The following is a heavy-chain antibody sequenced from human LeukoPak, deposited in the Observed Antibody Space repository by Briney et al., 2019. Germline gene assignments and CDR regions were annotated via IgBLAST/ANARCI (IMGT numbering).Heavy chain of an antibody. V-gene: IGHV3-64D*06. CDR3: VKEKAYYDH. CDR1: GFTFRSYE. D-gene: IGHD2-8*01. J-gene: IGHJ5*02. CDR2: ISSDGATT. Sequence: GGSLRLSCAVSGFTFRSYEMNWVRQAPGKGLEYVSAISSDGATTYYTDSLKDRFTISRDNSKSTLFLQMRYLRLEDTAVYYCVKEKAYYDHWGQGTLVTVSS.